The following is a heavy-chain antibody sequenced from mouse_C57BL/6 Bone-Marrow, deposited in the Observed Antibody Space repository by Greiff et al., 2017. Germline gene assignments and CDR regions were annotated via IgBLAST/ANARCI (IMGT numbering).Heavy chain of an antibody. V-gene: IGHV1-75*01. CDR3: AKGGLRQGFDY. D-gene: IGHD2-4*01. J-gene: IGHJ2*01. CDR2: IFPGSGST. Sequence: QVQLQQSGPELVKPGASVKISCKASGYTFTDYYINWVKQRPGQGLEWIGWIFPGSGSTYYNEKFKGKATLTVDKSSSTAYMLRSSLTSEDSAVYFCAKGGLRQGFDYWGQGTTLTVSS. CDR1: GYTFTDYY.